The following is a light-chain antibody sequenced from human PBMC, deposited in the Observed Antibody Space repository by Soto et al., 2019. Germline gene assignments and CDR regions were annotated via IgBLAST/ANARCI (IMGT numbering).Light chain of an antibody. Sequence: QSALTQPASVSGSPGQSITISCTGTSSDVGGYNYVSWYQQHPGKAPKLMIYEVSNRPSGVSNRFSGSKSGNTASLTIYGLQAEDEDDYYCSSYTSSSTQVFGTGTKLTVL. J-gene: IGLJ1*01. CDR3: SSYTSSSTQV. V-gene: IGLV2-14*01. CDR1: SSDVGGYNY. CDR2: EVS.